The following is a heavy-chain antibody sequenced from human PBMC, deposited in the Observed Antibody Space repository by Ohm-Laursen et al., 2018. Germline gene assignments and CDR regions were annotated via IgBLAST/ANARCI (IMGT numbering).Heavy chain of an antibody. CDR3: ARDLRYCSNGVCHYYNYGMGV. J-gene: IGHJ6*02. CDR1: GFTFNSYT. D-gene: IGHD2-8*01. Sequence: SLRLSCAASGFTFNSYTMSWVRQAPGKGLEWVATIKEDGSEKYYVDSVKGRFTISRDNAKNSLYLQMNSLRAEDTAVYYCARDLRYCSNGVCHYYNYGMGVWGQGTTVTVSS. CDR2: IKEDGSEK. V-gene: IGHV3-7*01.